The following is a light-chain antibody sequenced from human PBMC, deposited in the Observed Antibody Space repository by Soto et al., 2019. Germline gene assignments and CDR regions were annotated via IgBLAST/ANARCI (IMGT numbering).Light chain of an antibody. CDR3: QQRYSIPYT. CDR1: QSISSY. V-gene: IGKV1-39*01. CDR2: TAS. J-gene: IGKJ2*01. Sequence: DIQMTQSPSSLSASVGDRVSITCRASQSISSYLNWYQQKPGKAPKLLIYTASSLQNRVPSRFSGSGSGTDVTLTISSMLPEEFTTYYCQQRYSIPYTFGQGTRLEIK.